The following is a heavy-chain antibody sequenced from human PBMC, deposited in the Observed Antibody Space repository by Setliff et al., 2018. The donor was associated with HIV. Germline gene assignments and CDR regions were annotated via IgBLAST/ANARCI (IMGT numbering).Heavy chain of an antibody. J-gene: IGHJ4*02. CDR2: IYYSEST. V-gene: IGHV4-59*01. D-gene: IGHD3-10*01. CDR1: GGSISSYF. CDR3: ARIYDYGSYYFDY. Sequence: SETLSLTCTVSGGSISSYFWSWIRQPPGKGLEWIGYIYYSESTNYNPSLKSRVTISADTFKNQFSLKLSSVTAADTAVYYCARIYDYGSYYFDYWGQGTLVTVSS.